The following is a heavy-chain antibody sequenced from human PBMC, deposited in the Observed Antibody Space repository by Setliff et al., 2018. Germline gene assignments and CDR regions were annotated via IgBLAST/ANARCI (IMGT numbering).Heavy chain of an antibody. D-gene: IGHD6-19*01. J-gene: IGHJ6*02. CDR2: IYYSGST. CDR1: GGSISSSSYY. Sequence: SETLSLTCTVSGGSISSSSYYWGWIRQPPGKGLGWIGSIYYSGSTYYNPSLKSRVTISVDTSKNQFSLKLSSVTAADTAVYYCARVSQYSSGWYYYYYYGMDVWGQGTTVTVSS. CDR3: ARVSQYSSGWYYYYYYGMDV. V-gene: IGHV4-39*07.